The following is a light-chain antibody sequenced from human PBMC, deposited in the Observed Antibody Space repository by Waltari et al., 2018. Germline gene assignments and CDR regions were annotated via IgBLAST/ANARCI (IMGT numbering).Light chain of an antibody. CDR2: KAS. CDR3: QQYNSYPWT. J-gene: IGKJ1*01. CDR1: QSISSW. V-gene: IGKV1-5*03. Sequence: DIQMTQSPSTLPASVGDRVTITCRASQSISSWLAWYQQKPGKAPKLLIYKASSLESGVPSRFSGSGSGTEFTLTISSLQPEDFATYYCQQYNSYPWTFGQGTKVEIK.